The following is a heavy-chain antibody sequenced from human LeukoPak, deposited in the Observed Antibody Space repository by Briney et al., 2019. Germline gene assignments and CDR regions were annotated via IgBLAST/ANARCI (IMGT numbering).Heavy chain of an antibody. CDR1: GGSTSSSSYY. D-gene: IGHD2-15*01. CDR2: IYYGGST. Sequence: SETLSLTRSVSGGSTSSSSYYWGWIRQPPGKGLEWIGSIYYGGSTYYNPSLKSRVTISVDTSKNQFSLKLSSVTAADTAVYYCARRQTPDYWGQGTLVTVSS. V-gene: IGHV4-39*01. CDR3: ARRQTPDY. J-gene: IGHJ4*02.